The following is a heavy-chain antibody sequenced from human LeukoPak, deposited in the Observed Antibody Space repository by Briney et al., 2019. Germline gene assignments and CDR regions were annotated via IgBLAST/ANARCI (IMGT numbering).Heavy chain of an antibody. CDR2: ISYDGSNK. CDR1: GFTFSSYG. J-gene: IGHJ4*02. D-gene: IGHD4-17*01. V-gene: IGHV3-30*18. Sequence: GGSLRLSCAASGFTFSSYGMHWVRLAPGKGLEWVAVISYDGSNKYYADSVKGRFTSSRDNSKNTLYLQMNSLRAEDTAVYYCAKDPSYYGDYPGYWGQATLVTVSS. CDR3: AKDPSYYGDYPGY.